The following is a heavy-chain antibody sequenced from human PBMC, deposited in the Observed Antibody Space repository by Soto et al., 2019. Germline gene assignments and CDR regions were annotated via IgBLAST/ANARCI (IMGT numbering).Heavy chain of an antibody. CDR1: GYTFNTYG. J-gene: IGHJ5*02. CDR3: ARDPHEFWTSYWFDP. Sequence: ASVKDSCKTSGYTFNTYGINWVRQAPGQGLELMGWISAYDGKTTYAEKFQGRVTMTTDTSTSTAYMELRSLRSDDTAIYYCARDPHEFWTSYWFDPWGQGTPVTVSS. CDR2: ISAYDGKT. V-gene: IGHV1-18*01. D-gene: IGHD3-3*01.